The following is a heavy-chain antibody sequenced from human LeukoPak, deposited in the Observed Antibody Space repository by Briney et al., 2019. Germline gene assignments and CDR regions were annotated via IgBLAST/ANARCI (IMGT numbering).Heavy chain of an antibody. CDR2: ISSSGSTI. Sequence: GGSLRLSCAASEFSVGSNYMTWVRQAPGKGLEWVSYISSSGSTIYYADSVKGRFTISRDNAKNSLYLQMNSLRAEDTAVYYCARESVDYYDSSGYYYVRYFDYWGQGTLVTVSS. J-gene: IGHJ4*02. CDR3: ARESVDYYDSSGYYYVRYFDY. D-gene: IGHD3-22*01. V-gene: IGHV3-48*03. CDR1: EFSVGSNY.